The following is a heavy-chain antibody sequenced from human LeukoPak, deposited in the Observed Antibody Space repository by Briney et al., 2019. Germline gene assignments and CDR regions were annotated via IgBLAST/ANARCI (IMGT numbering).Heavy chain of an antibody. D-gene: IGHD3-10*01. J-gene: IGHJ5*02. CDR3: VRDGEGLAISVNYWFDL. Sequence: SVKVSCKASGGTFSSYAISWVRQAPGQGLEWMGGIIPIFGTANYAQKFQGRVTITADESTSTAYMELSSLRSEDTAVYYCVRDGEGLAISVNYWFDLWGQGTLVTVSS. V-gene: IGHV1-69*13. CDR1: GGTFSSYA. CDR2: IIPIFGTA.